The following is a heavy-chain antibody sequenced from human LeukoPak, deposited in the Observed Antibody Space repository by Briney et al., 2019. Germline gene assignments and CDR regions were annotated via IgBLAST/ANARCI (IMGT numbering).Heavy chain of an antibody. CDR1: GGSISSSSYY. J-gene: IGHJ4*02. Sequence: PSETLSLTCTVSGGSISSSSYYWGWIRQPPGKGLEWIGSIYYSGSTYYNPSLKSRVTISVDTSKNQFSLKLSSVTAADTAVYYCRAPGGDYSNSPVDYWGQGTLVTVSS. CDR2: IYYSGST. CDR3: RAPGGDYSNSPVDY. V-gene: IGHV4-39*01. D-gene: IGHD4-11*01.